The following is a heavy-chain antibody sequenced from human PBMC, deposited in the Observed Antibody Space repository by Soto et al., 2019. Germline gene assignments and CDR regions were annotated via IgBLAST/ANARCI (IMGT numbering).Heavy chain of an antibody. Sequence: GASVKVSCKASGHTFTGYYMHWVRQAPGQGLEWMGWINPNSGGTNYAQKFQGWVTMTRDTSISTAYMELSRLRSDDTAVYYCARSYSSSANWFDPWGQGTLVTVSS. D-gene: IGHD6-6*01. CDR3: ARSYSSSANWFDP. CDR1: GHTFTGYY. J-gene: IGHJ5*02. V-gene: IGHV1-2*04. CDR2: INPNSGGT.